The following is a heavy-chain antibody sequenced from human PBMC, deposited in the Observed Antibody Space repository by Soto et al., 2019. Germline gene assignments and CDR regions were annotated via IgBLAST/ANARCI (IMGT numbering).Heavy chain of an antibody. J-gene: IGHJ5*02. V-gene: IGHV4-34*01. Sequence: ETLSLTCAVYCGSFSGYYWSWIRRPPGKVLEWIGEINHSGSTNYNPSLKSRVTISVDTSKNQFSLKLSSVTAADTAVYYCARHRDPILTINWSEPWGRRTLVNVSS. D-gene: IGHD2-15*01. CDR1: CGSFSGYY. CDR3: ARHRDPILTINWSEP. CDR2: INHSGST.